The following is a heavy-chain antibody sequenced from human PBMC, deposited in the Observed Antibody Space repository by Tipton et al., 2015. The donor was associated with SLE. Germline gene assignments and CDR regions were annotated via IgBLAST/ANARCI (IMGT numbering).Heavy chain of an antibody. CDR3: ARSGIPRTGLYYYFGMDV. V-gene: IGHV4-39*07. Sequence: TLSLTCTVSGDSIINSNYFWGWIRQPPGKGLEWIGSIYYSGSTYYNPSLKSRVTISVATSNNQFSLKLTSLTAADTAVYYCARSGIPRTGLYYYFGMDVWGRGTTVTVSS. CDR2: IYYSGST. D-gene: IGHD3/OR15-3a*01. J-gene: IGHJ6*02. CDR1: GDSIINSNYF.